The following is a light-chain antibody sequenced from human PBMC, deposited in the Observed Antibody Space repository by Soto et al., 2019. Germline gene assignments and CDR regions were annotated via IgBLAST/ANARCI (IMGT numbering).Light chain of an antibody. CDR3: QQYGSSPRT. CDR1: QSISSNY. Sequence: EIVLTQSPGTLSMSPGERATLSCRASQSISSNYLAWYQQKPGQAPRLLIYGASSRATGIPDRFSGSESGIDFTLTISRLEAEDVAFYYCQQYGSSPRTFGQGTKVEFK. V-gene: IGKV3-20*01. J-gene: IGKJ1*01. CDR2: GAS.